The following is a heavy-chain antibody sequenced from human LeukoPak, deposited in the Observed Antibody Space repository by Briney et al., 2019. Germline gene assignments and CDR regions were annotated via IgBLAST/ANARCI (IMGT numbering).Heavy chain of an antibody. V-gene: IGHV4-61*01. CDR2: IYYSGST. CDR3: ARDLGGTYAHYFDY. CDR1: VDSVSSRSYY. Sequence: SETLSLTWTVSVDSVSSRSYYWSWIRQPPGKGLESIGYIYYSGSTNYNPSLKSRVTISVDTSKNQFSLKLSSVTAADTAVYFCARDLGGTYAHYFDYWGQGTLVTVSS. D-gene: IGHD4-17*01. J-gene: IGHJ4*02.